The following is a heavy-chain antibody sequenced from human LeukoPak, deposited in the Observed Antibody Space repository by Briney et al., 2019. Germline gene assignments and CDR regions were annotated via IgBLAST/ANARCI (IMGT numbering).Heavy chain of an antibody. J-gene: IGHJ6*04. D-gene: IGHD3-10*02. CDR3: AELGITMIGGV. CDR1: GFTFSSYW. V-gene: IGHV3-7*01. CDR2: MRQDGGEI. Sequence: RSGGSLRLSCAASGFTFSSYWMSWVRQAPGKGLEWVANMRQDGGEIYYVDSVKGRSTISRDNAKNSLYLQMNSLRAEDTAVYYCAELGITMIGGVWGKGTTVTISS.